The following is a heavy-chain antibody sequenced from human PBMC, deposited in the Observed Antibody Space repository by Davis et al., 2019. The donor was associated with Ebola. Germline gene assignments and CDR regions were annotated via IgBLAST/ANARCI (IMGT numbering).Heavy chain of an antibody. D-gene: IGHD3-10*01. J-gene: IGHJ2*01. Sequence: GESLKISCAASGFTFSSYAMHWVRQAPGKGLEWVAVISYDGSNKYYADSVKGRFTISRDNSKNTLYLQMNSLRAEDTAVYYCARQGTMVRGVTKYWYFDLWGRGTLVTVSS. CDR1: GFTFSSYA. CDR3: ARQGTMVRGVTKYWYFDL. CDR2: ISYDGSNK. V-gene: IGHV3-30-3*01.